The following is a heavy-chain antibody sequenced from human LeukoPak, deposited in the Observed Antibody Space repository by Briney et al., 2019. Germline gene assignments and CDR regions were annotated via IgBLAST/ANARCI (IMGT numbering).Heavy chain of an antibody. D-gene: IGHD6-19*01. CDR3: ARLKTPLSSGFYYFDY. Sequence: SETLSLTCTVSGGSISSSSYYWGWIRQPPGKGLEWMGSIYYSGSTYYNPSLKSRVTISVDTSKNQFSLKLSSVTAADTAVYYCARLKTPLSSGFYYFDYWGQGTLVTVSS. CDR2: IYYSGST. V-gene: IGHV4-39*01. CDR1: GGSISSSSYY. J-gene: IGHJ4*02.